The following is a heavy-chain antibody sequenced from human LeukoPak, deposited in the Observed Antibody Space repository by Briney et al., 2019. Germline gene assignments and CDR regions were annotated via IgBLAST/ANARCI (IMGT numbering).Heavy chain of an antibody. D-gene: IGHD6-13*01. CDR2: INSDGGST. CDR1: GFTYISYW. Sequence: GGSLRLSCAASGFTYISYWMYWVRQAPGKGLVWVSRINSDGGSTTYAESVKGRFTISRDNDKNTLSLQVNSLRAEDTAVYYCARVTSSRGAIDIWGQGTMVTVSS. CDR3: ARVTSSRGAIDI. J-gene: IGHJ3*02. V-gene: IGHV3-74*01.